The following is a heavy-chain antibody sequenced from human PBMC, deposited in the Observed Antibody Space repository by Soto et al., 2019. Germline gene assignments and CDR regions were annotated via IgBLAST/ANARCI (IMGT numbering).Heavy chain of an antibody. Sequence: GGSLRLSCAASGFTFSSYWMSWVRQAPGKGLEWVANIKQDGSEKYYVDSVKGRFTISRDNAKNSLYLQMNSLRAEDTALYYCAKAGYSYGVIAAAGAIDYWGQGTLVTVSS. J-gene: IGHJ4*02. CDR3: AKAGYSYGVIAAAGAIDY. CDR1: GFTFSSYW. D-gene: IGHD6-13*01. CDR2: IKQDGSEK. V-gene: IGHV3-7*05.